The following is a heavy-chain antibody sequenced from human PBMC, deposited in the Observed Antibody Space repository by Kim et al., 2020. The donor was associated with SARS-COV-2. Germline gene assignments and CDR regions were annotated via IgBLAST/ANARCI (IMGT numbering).Heavy chain of an antibody. D-gene: IGHD2-8*01. Sequence: GGSLRLSCAASGFTFSSYDMHWVRQATGKGLEWVSAIGTAGDTYYPGSVKGRFTISRENAKNSLYLQMNSLRAGDTAVYYCARTNKANYYYYGMDVWGQGTTVTVSS. J-gene: IGHJ6*02. CDR2: IGTAGDT. CDR1: GFTFSSYD. CDR3: ARTNKANYYYYGMDV. V-gene: IGHV3-13*01.